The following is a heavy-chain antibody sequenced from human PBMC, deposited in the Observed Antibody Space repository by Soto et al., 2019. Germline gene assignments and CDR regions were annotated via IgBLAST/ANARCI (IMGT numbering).Heavy chain of an antibody. D-gene: IGHD3-9*01. J-gene: IGHJ4*02. CDR3: ARDPSGLVKFMDY. Sequence: GGSLRLSCAASGFTFSSYGMHWVRQAPGKGLEWVAVIWYDGSNKYYADSVKGRFTISRDNSKNTLYLQMNSLRAEDTAVYYCARDPSGLVKFMDYWGQGTLVTV. CDR2: IWYDGSNK. CDR1: GFTFSSYG. V-gene: IGHV3-33*01.